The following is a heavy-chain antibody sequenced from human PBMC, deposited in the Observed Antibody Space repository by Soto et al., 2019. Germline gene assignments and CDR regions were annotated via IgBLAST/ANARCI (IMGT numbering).Heavy chain of an antibody. D-gene: IGHD2-15*01. CDR3: ARDEEDIVVVVAATSYFQH. J-gene: IGHJ1*01. Sequence: ASVKVSCKASGYTFTSYYMHWVRQAPGQGLEWMGIINPSGGSTSYAQKFQGRVTMTRETSTSTVYMELSSLRSEDTAVYYCARDEEDIVVVVAATSYFQHWGQGTLVTVSS. CDR1: GYTFTSYY. V-gene: IGHV1-46*01. CDR2: INPSGGST.